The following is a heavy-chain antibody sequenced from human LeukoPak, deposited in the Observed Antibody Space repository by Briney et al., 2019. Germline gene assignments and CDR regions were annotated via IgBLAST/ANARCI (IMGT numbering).Heavy chain of an antibody. CDR2: INHSGST. Sequence: SETLSLTCAVYGGSFSGYYWSWIRQPPGKGLEWIGEINHSGSTNYNPSLKSRVTISVDTSKNQFSLKLSSVTAADTAVYYCARGRYSSSWYRIAYWGQGTLVTVSS. CDR3: ARGRYSSSWYRIAY. V-gene: IGHV4-34*01. J-gene: IGHJ4*02. CDR1: GGSFSGYY. D-gene: IGHD6-13*01.